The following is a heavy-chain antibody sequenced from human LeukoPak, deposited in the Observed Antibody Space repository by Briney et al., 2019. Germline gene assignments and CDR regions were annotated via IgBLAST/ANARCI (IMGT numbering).Heavy chain of an antibody. D-gene: IGHD3-22*01. V-gene: IGHV3-30*04. CDR1: GFTFSSYA. Sequence: GGSLRLSCAASGFTFSSYAMHWVRQAPGKGLEWVAVISYDGSNKYYADSVKGRFTISRDNSKNTLYLQMNRLRAEDTAVYYCAREDSDGSGCLGYWGQGTLVTVSS. CDR3: AREDSDGSGCLGY. J-gene: IGHJ4*02. CDR2: ISYDGSNK.